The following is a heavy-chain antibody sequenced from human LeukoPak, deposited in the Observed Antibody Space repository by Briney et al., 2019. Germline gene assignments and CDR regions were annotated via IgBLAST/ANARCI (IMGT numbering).Heavy chain of an antibody. Sequence: GGSLRLSCAASGFTVSSNYMSWVRQAPGKGLEWVSVIYSGGSTYYADSVKGRFTISRDNSKNTLYLQMNSLRAEDTAVYYCAREVGPLGGQMATIPWGQGTLVTVSS. V-gene: IGHV3-66*01. J-gene: IGHJ5*02. CDR3: AREVGPLGGQMATIP. D-gene: IGHD5-24*01. CDR1: GFTVSSNY. CDR2: IYSGGST.